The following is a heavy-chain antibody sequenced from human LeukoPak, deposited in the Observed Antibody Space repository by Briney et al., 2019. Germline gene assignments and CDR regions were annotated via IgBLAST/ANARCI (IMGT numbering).Heavy chain of an antibody. J-gene: IGHJ4*02. Sequence: PGGSLRLSCAASGFTFSGYAMSWVRQAPGKGMKWVSAISASGGSTYYADSGKGRFTISRDNSKNTLYLQMNSLRAEDTAVYYCAKAGEMATISPFDYWGQGTLVTVSS. D-gene: IGHD5-24*01. CDR2: ISASGGST. CDR1: GFTFSGYA. V-gene: IGHV3-23*01. CDR3: AKAGEMATISPFDY.